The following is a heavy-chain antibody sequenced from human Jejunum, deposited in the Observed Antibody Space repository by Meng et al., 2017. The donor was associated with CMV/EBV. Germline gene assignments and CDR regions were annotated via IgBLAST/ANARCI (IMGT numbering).Heavy chain of an antibody. D-gene: IGHD7-27*01. Sequence: SGGSISSYFWSWIRQLPGKGLEWIGYIYYSGSTNYNPSLKSRVTISVDTSKNQFSLKLSPVTAADTAVYYCARDLTREVTWGFDPWGQGTLVTVSS. J-gene: IGHJ5*02. CDR3: ARDLTREVTWGFDP. CDR1: GGSISSYF. V-gene: IGHV4-59*01. CDR2: IYYSGST.